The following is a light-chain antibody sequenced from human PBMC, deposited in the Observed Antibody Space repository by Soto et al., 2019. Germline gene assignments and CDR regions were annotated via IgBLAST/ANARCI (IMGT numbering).Light chain of an antibody. J-gene: IGKJ3*01. CDR2: DAS. Sequence: AIQLTQSPSSLSASVGDRVTITCRASQGINSALAWYQQKLGKAPKLLIYDASSLQSGVPPRFSGSESGTDFTLTISSLQPEDFATYYCQQFSSSLLFTFGPGTKVDIK. CDR1: QGINSA. CDR3: QQFSSSLLFT. V-gene: IGKV1-13*02.